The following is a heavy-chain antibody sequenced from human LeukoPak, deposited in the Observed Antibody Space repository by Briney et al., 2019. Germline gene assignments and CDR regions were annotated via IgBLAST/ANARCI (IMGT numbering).Heavy chain of an antibody. V-gene: IGHV3-30*19. J-gene: IGHJ4*02. Sequence: GGSLRLSCAASGFTFSSYGMHWVRQAPDKGLEWVAVISYDGSNKYYADSVKGRFTISRDNSKNTLYLQMNSLRAEDTAVYYCARDTGYSSGWYEGYFDYWGQGTLVTVSS. CDR2: ISYDGSNK. D-gene: IGHD6-19*01. CDR3: ARDTGYSSGWYEGYFDY. CDR1: GFTFSSYG.